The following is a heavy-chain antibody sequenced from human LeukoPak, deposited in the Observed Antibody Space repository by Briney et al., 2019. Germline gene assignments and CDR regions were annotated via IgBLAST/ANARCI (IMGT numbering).Heavy chain of an antibody. V-gene: IGHV4-59*08. CDR2: IFDIGSI. D-gene: IGHD2-8*02. J-gene: IGHJ4*02. Sequence: PSETLSLTCTVSGGSISSYYWSWIRQPPGKGLEWIAYIFDIGSINYNTSLKSRVTISLDTSKNQFSLKLSSVTAADTVVYYCAGQHPRNTGDFWGEGTLVTVSS. CDR3: AGQHPRNTGDF. CDR1: GGSISSYY.